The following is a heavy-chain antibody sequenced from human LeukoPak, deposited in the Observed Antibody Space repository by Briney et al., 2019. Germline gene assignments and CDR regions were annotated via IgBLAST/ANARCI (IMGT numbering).Heavy chain of an antibody. CDR1: GFTFSSYG. CDR3: ARYERDHVFDY. V-gene: IGHV3-30*03. Sequence: PGGSLRLSCAASGFTFSSYGMHWVRQAPGKGLEWVAVISYDGSNKYYADSVKGRFTISRDNAKNSLYLQMNSLRAEDTAVYYCARYERDHVFDYWGQGTLVTVSS. CDR2: ISYDGSNK. D-gene: IGHD1-14*01. J-gene: IGHJ4*02.